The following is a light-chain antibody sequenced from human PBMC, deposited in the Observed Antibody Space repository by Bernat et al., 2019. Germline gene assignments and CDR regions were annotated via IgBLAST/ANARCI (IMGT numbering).Light chain of an antibody. Sequence: QSALTQPASVSGSPGQSITISRTGTSSDVGSYNLVSWYQQHPGKAPKLMIYEGSKRPSGVSNRFSGSKSGNTASLTLPGLQAEDEADYYCCSYAGSSTYVFGTGTKVTVL. CDR2: EGS. J-gene: IGLJ1*01. CDR1: SSDVGSYNL. V-gene: IGLV2-23*01. CDR3: CSYAGSSTYV.